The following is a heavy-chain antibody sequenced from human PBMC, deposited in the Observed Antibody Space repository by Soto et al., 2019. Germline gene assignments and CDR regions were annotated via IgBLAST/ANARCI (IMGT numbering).Heavy chain of an antibody. V-gene: IGHV3-74*01. CDR3: ARDPYYYIDY. D-gene: IGHD3-10*01. CDR1: GFTITGYW. Sequence: GGSLRLSCAASGFTITGYWMHWVRQAPGKGLVWVARIGSDGSLTNYADSVKGRFTISRDNAKNTLDLQMNSLKAEDTALYYYARDPYYYIDYWGQGTQVTVSS. CDR2: IGSDGSLT. J-gene: IGHJ4*02.